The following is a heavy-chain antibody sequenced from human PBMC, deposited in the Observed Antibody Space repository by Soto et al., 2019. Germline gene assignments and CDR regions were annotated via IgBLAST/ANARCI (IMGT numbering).Heavy chain of an antibody. V-gene: IGHV3-64D*06. D-gene: IGHD6-19*01. CDR3: VKDPGRGSGWYYFDY. CDR2: ISSNGGST. J-gene: IGHJ4*02. Sequence: GGSLRLSCSASGFTFSSYAMHWVRQAPGKGLEYVSAISSNGGSTYYADPVKGRFTISRDNSKNTLYLQMSSLRAEDTAVYYCVKDPGRGSGWYYFDYWGQGTLVTVSS. CDR1: GFTFSSYA.